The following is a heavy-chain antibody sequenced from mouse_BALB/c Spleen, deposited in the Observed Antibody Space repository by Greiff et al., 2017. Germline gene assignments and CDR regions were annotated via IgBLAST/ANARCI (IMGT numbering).Heavy chain of an antibody. J-gene: IGHJ4*01. CDR1: GFTFSDYY. CDR3: ARNRGDYAMDY. CDR2: ISDGGSYT. V-gene: IGHV5-4*02. Sequence: EVKVEESGGGLVKPGGSLKLSCAASGFTFSDYYMYWVRQTPEKRLEWVATISDGGSYTYYPDSVKGRFTISRDNAKNNLYLQMSSLKSEDTAMYYCARNRGDYAMDYWGQGTSVTVSS.